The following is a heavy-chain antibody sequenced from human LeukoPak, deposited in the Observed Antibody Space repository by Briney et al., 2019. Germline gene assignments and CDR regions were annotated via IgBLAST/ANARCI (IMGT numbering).Heavy chain of an antibody. CDR2: ISYDGSNK. D-gene: IGHD3-10*01. Sequence: GGSLRLSCAASGFTFSSYAMHWVRQAPGKGLEWVAVISYDGSNKYYADSVKGRFTISRDNSKNTLYLQMNSLRAEDTAVYYCARVGRDPREAGAFDIWGQGTMVTVSS. V-gene: IGHV3-30-3*01. CDR1: GFTFSSYA. J-gene: IGHJ3*02. CDR3: ARVGRDPREAGAFDI.